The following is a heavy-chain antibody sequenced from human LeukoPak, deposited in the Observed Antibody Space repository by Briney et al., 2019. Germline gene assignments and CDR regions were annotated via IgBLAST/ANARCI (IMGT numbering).Heavy chain of an antibody. CDR2: IWYDGSNK. J-gene: IGHJ4*02. CDR3: ARESTRERPGC. D-gene: IGHD5/OR15-5a*01. Sequence: GGSLRLSCAASGFTFSSYGMHWVRQAPGKGLEWVAVIWYDGSNKYYADSVKGRFTISRDDAKNSLYLQMNSLRAEDTAVYYCARESTRERPGCWGQGTLVTVSS. V-gene: IGHV3-33*01. CDR1: GFTFSSYG.